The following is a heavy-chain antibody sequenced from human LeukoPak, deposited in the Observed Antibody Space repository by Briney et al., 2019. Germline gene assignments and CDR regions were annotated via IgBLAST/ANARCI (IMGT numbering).Heavy chain of an antibody. V-gene: IGHV4-59*08. Sequence: PSETLSLTCTVSGGSISSYYWSWIRQPPGEGLEWIGYISHSGSTKYNSSLKSRAIISSDTSKNQFSLKLSSVTAADTALYYCARLWDGDCGGYFDYWGQGTLVTASS. J-gene: IGHJ4*02. CDR3: ARLWDGDCGGYFDY. D-gene: IGHD2-21*02. CDR2: ISHSGST. CDR1: GGSISSYY.